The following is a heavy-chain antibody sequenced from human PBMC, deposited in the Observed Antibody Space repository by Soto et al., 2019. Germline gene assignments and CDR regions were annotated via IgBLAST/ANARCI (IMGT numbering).Heavy chain of an antibody. CDR1: GGTFSSYA. CDR3: AKSSSSGCFDAYNI. D-gene: IGHD6-19*01. J-gene: IGHJ3*02. Sequence: GGSLRLSCAASGGTFSSYAMSWGRQAPGQGLEWVSGMSSRGGGTYYADSVKGRFTISRDNSKNTLYRQMNSLRAEDTAVYYCAKSSSSGCFDAYNIWGQGPMVTVSS. CDR2: MSSRGGGT. V-gene: IGHV3-23*01.